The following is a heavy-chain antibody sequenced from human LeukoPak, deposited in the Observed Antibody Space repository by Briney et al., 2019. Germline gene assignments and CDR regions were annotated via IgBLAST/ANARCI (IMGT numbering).Heavy chain of an antibody. CDR3: ASVGDSWYYFDY. Sequence: SAKVSCKASGGTFSSYAISWVRQAPGQGLEWMGRIIPILGIANYAQKFQGRVTITADRSTSTAYMELSSLRSEDTAVYYCASVGDSWYYFDYWGQGTLVTVSS. CDR1: GGTFSSYA. D-gene: IGHD3-22*01. V-gene: IGHV1-69*04. CDR2: IIPILGIA. J-gene: IGHJ4*02.